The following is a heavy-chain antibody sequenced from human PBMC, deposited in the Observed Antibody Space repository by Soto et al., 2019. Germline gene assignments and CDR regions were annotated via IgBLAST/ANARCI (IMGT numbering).Heavy chain of an antibody. J-gene: IGHJ5*02. D-gene: IGHD6-13*01. CDR1: GFAFDDYV. CDR3: AKGGSAALIAPSGRDNWFDP. Sequence: GGSLRLSCAASGFAFDDYVMHWVRQPPGRGLEWVSGITWNGGTIKYVDSVKGRFTISRDNAENSLYLQMNSLRPEDTAVYYCAKGGSAALIAPSGRDNWFDPWGQGTQVTVSS. V-gene: IGHV3-9*01. CDR2: ITWNGGTI.